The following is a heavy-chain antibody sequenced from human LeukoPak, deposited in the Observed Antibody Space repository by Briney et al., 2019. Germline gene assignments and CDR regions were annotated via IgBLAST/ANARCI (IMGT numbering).Heavy chain of an antibody. CDR3: ARGRGHYDY. V-gene: IGHV4-30-2*01. J-gene: IGHJ4*02. CDR2: IYHSGST. CDR1: GGSISSGGYS. Sequence: SETLSLTCAVSGGSISSGGYSWSWIRQPPGKGLEWIGYIYHSGSTYHNPSLKSRVTISVDRSKNQFSLKLSSVTAADTAVYYCARGRGHYDYWGQGTLVTVSS.